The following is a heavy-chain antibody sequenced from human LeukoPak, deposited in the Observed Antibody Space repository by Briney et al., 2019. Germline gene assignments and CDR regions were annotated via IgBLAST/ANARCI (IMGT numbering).Heavy chain of an antibody. CDR1: GFTFSSYS. CDR2: ISSSSSYI. J-gene: IGHJ6*03. D-gene: IGHD6-13*01. V-gene: IGHV3-21*01. Sequence: PGGSLRLSCAASGFTFSSYSMNWVRQAPGKGLEWVSSISSSSSYIYYADSVKGRFTISRDNAKNSLYLQMNSLRAEDTAVYCCARDHTGQLVFYYYMDVWGKGTTVTVSS. CDR3: ARDHTGQLVFYYYMDV.